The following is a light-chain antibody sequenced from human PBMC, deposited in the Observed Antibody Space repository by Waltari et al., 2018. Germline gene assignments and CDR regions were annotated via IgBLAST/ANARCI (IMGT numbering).Light chain of an antibody. CDR1: QDISSD. CDR3: QQYNNWPPVFT. Sequence: VVMTQSPATLSVSPGERATLSCRASQDISSDLDWYQQKPGRPPRLLIVGASTRATGIPTRFSGSGSGTEFTLTISSLQSEDFAIYYCQQYNNWPPVFTFGPGTKVDFK. J-gene: IGKJ3*01. V-gene: IGKV3D-15*01. CDR2: GAS.